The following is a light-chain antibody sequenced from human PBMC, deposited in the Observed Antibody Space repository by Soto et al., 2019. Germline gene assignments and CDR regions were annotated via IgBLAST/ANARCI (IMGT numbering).Light chain of an antibody. Sequence: DIQMTQSPSSLSASVGDRGTITCRASQSISSYLNWYQQKPRKATKLLIYAASSLQSGVPSMFSGSGSGTDFTLTMSCLQPEDFATYSCQQCYSTPYTLGQGTKV. CDR1: QSISSY. V-gene: IGKV1-39*01. CDR2: AAS. CDR3: QQCYSTPYT. J-gene: IGKJ2*01.